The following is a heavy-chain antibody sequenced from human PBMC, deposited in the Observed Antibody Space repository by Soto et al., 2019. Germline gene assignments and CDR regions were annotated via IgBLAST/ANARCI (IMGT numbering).Heavy chain of an antibody. CDR3: ARGNYDYIWGSYRPIYIDY. CDR1: GYTFTSYG. D-gene: IGHD3-16*02. CDR2: ISAYNGNT. Sequence: RASVKVSCKASGYTFTSYGISWVRQAPGQGLEWMGWISAYNGNTNYAQKLQGRVTMTTDTSTSTAYMELRSLRSDDTAVYYCARGNYDYIWGSYRPIYIDYRGQGTLVTVSS. V-gene: IGHV1-18*01. J-gene: IGHJ4*02.